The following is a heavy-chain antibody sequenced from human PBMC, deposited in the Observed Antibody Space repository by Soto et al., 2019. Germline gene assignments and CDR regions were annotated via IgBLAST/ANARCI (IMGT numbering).Heavy chain of an antibody. V-gene: IGHV3-11*01. CDR2: ISGSGTSI. CDR1: GFSFSDYY. CDR3: ARVGYTSSSRYAYH. J-gene: IGHJ5*02. Sequence: GGSLRLSCAASGFSFSDYYMTWIRQAPGKGLEWVSHISGSGTSIYYADSVRGRFTISRDNAKKSLYLQMKSLRVDDTAVYYCARVGYTSSSRYAYHWGRGTQVTVSS. D-gene: IGHD6-6*01.